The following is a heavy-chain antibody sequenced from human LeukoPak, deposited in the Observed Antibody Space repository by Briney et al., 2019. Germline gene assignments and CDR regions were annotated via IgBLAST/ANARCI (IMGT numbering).Heavy chain of an antibody. CDR3: ARGGYSGSSRIPNY. CDR2: INANTGNP. V-gene: IGHV7-4-1*02. CDR1: GYTFTSYA. J-gene: IGHJ4*02. Sequence: ASVKVSCKASGYTFTSYAMNWVRQAPGQGLEWMGWINANTGNPTYAQGFTGRFVFSLDTSVSTAYLQISSLKAEDTAVYYCARGGYSGSSRIPNYWGQGTLVTVSS. D-gene: IGHD1-26*01.